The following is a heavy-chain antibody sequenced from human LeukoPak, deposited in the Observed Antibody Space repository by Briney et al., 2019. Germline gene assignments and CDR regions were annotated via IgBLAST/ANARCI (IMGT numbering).Heavy chain of an antibody. CDR1: GFTVSNKY. CDR2: IYSDGRT. V-gene: IGHV3-53*01. CDR3: ARKGVIYYDSSGYPYYFDY. Sequence: GGSLTLSCAASGFTVSNKYMTWVRQAPGKGLEWVSLIYSDGRTYYADSVKGRCTISRDNSKNTLYLQMNSLRAEDTAVYYCARKGVIYYDSSGYPYYFDYWGQGTLVTVSS. D-gene: IGHD3-22*01. J-gene: IGHJ4*02.